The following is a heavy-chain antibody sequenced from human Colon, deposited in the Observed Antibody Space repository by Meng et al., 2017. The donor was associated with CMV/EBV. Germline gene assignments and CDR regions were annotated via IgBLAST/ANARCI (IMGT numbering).Heavy chain of an antibody. CDR2: VYPNNGDT. Sequence: ASVKVSCKASGYTFSGYYIHWVRQAPGQGLEWMGWVYPNNGDTKYAQNFQGRVTMARDTSISTAYMELSSLRSDDTAIYYCARAASYCSNTDCYGNWFHPWGQGTLVTVSS. CDR1: GYTFSGYY. CDR3: ARAASYCSNTDCYGNWFHP. J-gene: IGHJ5*02. V-gene: IGHV1-2*02. D-gene: IGHD2-2*01.